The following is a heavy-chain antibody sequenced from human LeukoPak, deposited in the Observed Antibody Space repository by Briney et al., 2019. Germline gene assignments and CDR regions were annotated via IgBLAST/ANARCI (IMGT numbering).Heavy chain of an antibody. CDR1: GYTFTGYY. D-gene: IGHD3-22*01. CDR2: INPNSGGT. J-gene: IGHJ4*02. Sequence: ASVKVSCKASGYTFTGYYMHWVRKPPGQGLEWMEWINPNSGGTNYAQKFQGWVTMTRDTSISTAYMELSRLRFDDTAVYYCARVYYYDSSALSYWGQGTLVTVSS. CDR3: ARVYYYDSSALSY. V-gene: IGHV1-2*04.